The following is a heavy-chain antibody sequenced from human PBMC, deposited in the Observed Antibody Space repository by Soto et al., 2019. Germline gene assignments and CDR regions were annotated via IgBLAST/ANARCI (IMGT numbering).Heavy chain of an antibody. Sequence: SVEVSCKASRVAFSKFIVTWVRQAPGLGLEWVGGIIPIFGTANYAQKFQGRVTITADESTSTSYMEVNNLRSEDTAVYYCAKVRYSSPMGYYYGMDVWGKGTTV. V-gene: IGHV1-69*13. J-gene: IGHJ6*04. CDR3: AKVRYSSPMGYYYGMDV. CDR2: IIPIFGTA. D-gene: IGHD6-19*01. CDR1: RVAFSKFI.